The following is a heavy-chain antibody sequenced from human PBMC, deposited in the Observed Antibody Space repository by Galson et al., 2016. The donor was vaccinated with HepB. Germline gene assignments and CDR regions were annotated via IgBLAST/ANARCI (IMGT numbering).Heavy chain of an antibody. CDR3: AKRHEYCPPVGCSVDS. CDR1: GFTVSNNY. J-gene: IGHJ4*02. CDR2: DSMDGRRK. Sequence: SLRLSCAASGFTVSNNYMSWVRQAPGKGLEWVAADSMDGRRKFYADSVKGRFTISRDNSNNMLFLQMSSLRVDGTAVYYCAKRHEYCPPVGCSVDSWGQGTLVSVSS. D-gene: IGHD2/OR15-2a*01. V-gene: IGHV3-30*18.